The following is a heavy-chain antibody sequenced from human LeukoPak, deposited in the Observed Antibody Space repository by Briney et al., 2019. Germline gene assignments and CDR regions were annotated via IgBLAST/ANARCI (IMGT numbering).Heavy chain of an antibody. CDR2: ISSSSVTI. D-gene: IGHD3-3*01. CDR3: ARDFWSGYYDPFDY. V-gene: IGHV3-48*04. Sequence: PGGSLRLSCAASGSTFSSYSMNWVRQAPGKGLEWVSYISSSSVTIYYADSVKGLFTISRDNAKNSLYLQMNSLRAEDTAVYYCARDFWSGYYDPFDYWGQGTLVTVSS. J-gene: IGHJ4*02. CDR1: GSTFSSYS.